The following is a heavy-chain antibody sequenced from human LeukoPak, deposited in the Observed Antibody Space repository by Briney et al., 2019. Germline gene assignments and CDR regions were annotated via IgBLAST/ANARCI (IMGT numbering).Heavy chain of an antibody. D-gene: IGHD2-2*01. CDR3: AKDSVVIPAGWFDP. Sequence: GGSLRLSCAASGFTFSTYAMNWVRQAPGKGLEWVSSLSGSASSTYYADSVKGRFTISRDNTKNTLYLQMNSLKAEDTALYYCAKDSVVIPAGWFDPWGQGTLVTVSS. CDR1: GFTFSTYA. J-gene: IGHJ5*02. CDR2: LSGSASST. V-gene: IGHV3-23*01.